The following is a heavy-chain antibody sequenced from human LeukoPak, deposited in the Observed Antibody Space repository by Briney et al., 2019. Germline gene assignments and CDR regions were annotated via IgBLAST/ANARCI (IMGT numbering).Heavy chain of an antibody. CDR1: GGSFSGYY. Sequence: PSETLSLTCAVYGGSFSGYYWSWIRQPPGKGLEWIGEINHSGSTNYNPSLKSRVTISVDTSKNQFSMKLSSVTAADTAVYYCARGRLLEWFDSWGQGTLVSVSS. D-gene: IGHD3-3*01. CDR3: ARGRLLEWFDS. V-gene: IGHV4-34*01. CDR2: INHSGST. J-gene: IGHJ5*02.